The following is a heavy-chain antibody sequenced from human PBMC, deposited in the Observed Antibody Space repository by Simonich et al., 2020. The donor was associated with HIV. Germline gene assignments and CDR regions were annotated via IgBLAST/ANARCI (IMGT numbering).Heavy chain of an antibody. V-gene: IGHV1-69*06. D-gene: IGHD6-6*01. Sequence: QVQLVQSGPEVKKPGSSVRVSCKASGGTFTSYALSWGGQAPGQGVEWMGGILPNLGKTNYDRKFQGRGRITADKSTSTAYMELSSLRSEDTAVYFCARDSSVSRVEGYYYYMDVWGKGTTVTVSS. CDR3: ARDSSVSRVEGYYYYMDV. CDR2: ILPNLGKT. CDR1: GGTFTSYA. J-gene: IGHJ6*03.